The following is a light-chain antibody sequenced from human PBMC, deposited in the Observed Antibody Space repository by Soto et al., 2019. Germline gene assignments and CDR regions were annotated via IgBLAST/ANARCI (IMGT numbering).Light chain of an antibody. CDR2: SNN. Sequence: QSVLTRPPSASGTPGQRVTISCSGRRANIGNTFVCWYQQLPGTAPKLLIYSNNQRPSGVPDRFSGSKSCTSASLAISGLRSEYEGDYYFVSWDDRLSGLVFGTGTKVTVL. CDR3: VSWDDRLSGLV. J-gene: IGLJ1*01. V-gene: IGLV1-47*02. CDR1: RANIGNTF.